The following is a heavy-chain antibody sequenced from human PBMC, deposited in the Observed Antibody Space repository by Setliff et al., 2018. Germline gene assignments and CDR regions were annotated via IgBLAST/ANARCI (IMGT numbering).Heavy chain of an antibody. CDR2: INAYNGNT. J-gene: IGHJ4*02. CDR1: GYKFNNYG. D-gene: IGHD2-8*01. CDR3: SRLVRYCTTTTCQTLSGGEH. Sequence: ASVKVSCKASGYKFNNYGIAWVRQAPGQGLEWMGWINAYNGNTFYAPKLQGRVTMTTDASTATAYLELRSLRSDDTAIYFCSRLVRYCTTTTCQTLSGGEHWGQRTLVTVSS. V-gene: IGHV1-18*01.